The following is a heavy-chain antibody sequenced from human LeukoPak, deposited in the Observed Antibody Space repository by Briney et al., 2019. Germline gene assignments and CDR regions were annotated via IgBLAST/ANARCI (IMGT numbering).Heavy chain of an antibody. J-gene: IGHJ5*02. CDR2: IWYGGSNK. D-gene: IGHD3-3*01. CDR1: GFTFSSYG. CDR3: AKDATYYDFWSGETWFDP. V-gene: IGHV3-30*02. Sequence: PGGSLRLSCAASGFTFSSYGMHWVRQAPGKGLEWVAVIWYGGSNKYYADSVKGRFTISRDNSKNTLYLQMNSLRAEDTAVYYCAKDATYYDFWSGETWFDPWGQGTLVTVSS.